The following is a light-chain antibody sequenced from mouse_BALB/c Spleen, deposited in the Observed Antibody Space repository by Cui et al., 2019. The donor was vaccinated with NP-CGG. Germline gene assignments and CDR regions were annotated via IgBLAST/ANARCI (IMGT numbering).Light chain of an antibody. CDR2: GTN. CDR1: TGAVTTSNY. Sequence: QAVVTQESALTTSPGETVTLTCRSSTGAVTTSNYANWVQEKPDYLFTGLIGGTNNRAPGGPARFSGSLIGDKAALTITGAQTEDEAIYFCALWYSNHWVFGGGTKLTVL. J-gene: IGLJ1*01. CDR3: ALWYSNHWV. V-gene: IGLV1*01.